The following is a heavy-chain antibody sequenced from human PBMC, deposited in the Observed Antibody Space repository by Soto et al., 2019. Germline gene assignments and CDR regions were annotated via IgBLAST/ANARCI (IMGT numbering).Heavy chain of an antibody. Sequence: SETLSLTCAVSGGSISRAGYSWSWIRQSPGKGLEWIGYIYNSGSTYYNPSLKSRVTISIDTSKNQSSLHLSSVTAADTAVYYCVTYSRNGDYVFHYWGQGILVTVSS. CDR1: GGSISRAGYS. CDR3: VTYSRNGDYVFHY. J-gene: IGHJ4*02. CDR2: IYNSGST. V-gene: IGHV4-30-2*02. D-gene: IGHD4-17*01.